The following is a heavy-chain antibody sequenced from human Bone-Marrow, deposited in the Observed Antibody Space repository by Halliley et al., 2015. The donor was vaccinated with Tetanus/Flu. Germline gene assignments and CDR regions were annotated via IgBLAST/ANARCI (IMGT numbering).Heavy chain of an antibody. Sequence: DPSDSYTNYSPSFQGHVPISADKSLSTVYVQWSSLKASDTAIYYCARQNTDTVTGFYYGMDVWGQGTTVTVSS. D-gene: IGHD4-17*01. CDR2: DPSDSYT. CDR3: ARQNTDTVTGFYYGMDV. J-gene: IGHJ6*02. V-gene: IGHV5-10-1*01.